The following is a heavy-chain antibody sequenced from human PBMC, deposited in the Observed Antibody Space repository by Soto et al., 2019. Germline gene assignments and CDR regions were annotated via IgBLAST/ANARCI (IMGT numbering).Heavy chain of an antibody. D-gene: IGHD3-22*01. J-gene: IGHJ6*02. CDR1: GDSVSSGTYY. V-gene: IGHV4-61*01. CDR2: IYYTGSA. CDR3: AKRSGYSINYYYGMDV. Sequence: SSETLSLTCTVSGDSVSSGTYYWSWIRQPPGKGLEWVGYIYYTGSANYSPSLRSRVTISVDTSKNQFSLKLSSVTAADTAVYYCAKRSGYSINYYYGMDVWGQGTTVTVSS.